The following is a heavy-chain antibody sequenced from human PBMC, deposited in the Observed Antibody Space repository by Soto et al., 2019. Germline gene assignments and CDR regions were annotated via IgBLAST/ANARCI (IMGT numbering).Heavy chain of an antibody. Sequence: QVQLVQSGAEVQKPGSSVKVSCKASGGTFSSYAISWVRQAPGQGLEWMGGIIPIFGTANYAQKFQGRVTITADESTSTAYMELSSLRSEDTAVYYCARDRGVVTPIRPYYYGMDVWGQGTTVTVSS. J-gene: IGHJ6*02. CDR3: ARDRGVVTPIRPYYYGMDV. CDR2: IIPIFGTA. D-gene: IGHD2-15*01. CDR1: GGTFSSYA. V-gene: IGHV1-69*01.